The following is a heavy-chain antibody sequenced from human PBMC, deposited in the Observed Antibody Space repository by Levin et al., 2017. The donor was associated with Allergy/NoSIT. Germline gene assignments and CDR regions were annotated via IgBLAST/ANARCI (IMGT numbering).Heavy chain of an antibody. CDR3: AKDIAVGDGYFDL. CDR1: GFTLSSYY. V-gene: IGHV3-23*01. CDR2: LTHGGGTT. J-gene: IGHJ2*01. D-gene: IGHD2-15*01. Sequence: PGGSLRLSCAASGFTLSSYYMTWVRQAPGKGLEWVSTLTHGGGTTYYADSVKGRFTISRDSSKNTLFLQMNSLRVEDSAVYYCAKDIAVGDGYFDLWGRGTLVSVSS.